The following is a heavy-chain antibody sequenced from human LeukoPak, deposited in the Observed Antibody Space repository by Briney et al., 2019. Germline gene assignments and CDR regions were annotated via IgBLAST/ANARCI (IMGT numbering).Heavy chain of an antibody. V-gene: IGHV3-7*01. CDR3: ARGDFWDDDRSVAY. Sequence: PGGSLRLSCTASGFTFSSYWMSWVRQAPGKGLEWVANIKQDGSEKYYVDSVKGRFTISRDNAKKSLYLQMNSLRAEDTAVYYCARGDFWDDDRSVAYWGQGTLVTVSS. CDR1: GFTFSSYW. J-gene: IGHJ4*02. CDR2: IKQDGSEK. D-gene: IGHD3-16*01.